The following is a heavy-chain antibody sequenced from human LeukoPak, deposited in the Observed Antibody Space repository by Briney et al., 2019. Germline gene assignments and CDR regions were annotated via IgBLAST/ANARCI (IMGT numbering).Heavy chain of an antibody. Sequence: SETLSLTCIVSGGSISTSAYYWGWIRQPPGEGLQWIGSIYYSGNTYYNSSLKSRVTISVDTSTSQFSLRLSSVTAADTAVYYCARGGYSSSWYDYYYYYYGMDVWGQGTTVTVSS. CDR2: IYYSGNT. CDR3: ARGGYSSSWYDYYYYYYGMDV. J-gene: IGHJ6*02. CDR1: GGSISTSAYY. D-gene: IGHD6-13*01. V-gene: IGHV4-39*01.